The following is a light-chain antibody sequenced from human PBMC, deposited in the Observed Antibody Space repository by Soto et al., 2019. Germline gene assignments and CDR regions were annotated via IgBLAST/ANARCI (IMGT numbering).Light chain of an antibody. CDR2: GAS. J-gene: IGKJ4*01. Sequence: EIVFTQSPGTLSLSPGERGTLSCKASQNISSNYLAWYQQKPGQAPRLFIYGASGRATGIPDRISGSGSGTDFTLTIGRLEPEDFAVYYCQQYSSSPLTFGGGTKVDIK. V-gene: IGKV3-20*01. CDR3: QQYSSSPLT. CDR1: QNISSNY.